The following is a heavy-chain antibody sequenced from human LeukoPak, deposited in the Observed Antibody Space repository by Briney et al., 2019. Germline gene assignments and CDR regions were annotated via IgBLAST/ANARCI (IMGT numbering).Heavy chain of an antibody. CDR3: ARDYYGSGSYAYYYYYVDV. Sequence: SETLSLTCTVSGGSISSGSYYWSRIRQPAGKGLEWIGRIYTSGSTNYNPSLKSRVTISVDTSKNQFSLKLSSVTAADTAVYYCARDYYGSGSYAYYYYYVDVWGKGTTVTVSS. CDR1: GGSISSGSYY. D-gene: IGHD3-10*01. V-gene: IGHV4-61*02. J-gene: IGHJ6*03. CDR2: IYTSGST.